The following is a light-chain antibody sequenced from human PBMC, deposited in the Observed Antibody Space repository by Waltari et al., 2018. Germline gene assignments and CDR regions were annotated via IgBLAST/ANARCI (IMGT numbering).Light chain of an antibody. Sequence: QSALTQPASVSGSPGQSITISCSGSSGGFGMFNLVSWYPQHPGKAPQLIIVHVDDRPSGVSCRFSASRSGHTASRTVSGLQPEDEADYSCCSYAGNKWLFGGGTKVTVL. CDR2: HVD. J-gene: IGLJ3*02. CDR1: SGGFGMFNL. V-gene: IGLV2-23*02. CDR3: CSYAGNKWL.